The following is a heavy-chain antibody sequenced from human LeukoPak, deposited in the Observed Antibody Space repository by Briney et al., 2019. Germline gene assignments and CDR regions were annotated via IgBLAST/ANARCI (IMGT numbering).Heavy chain of an antibody. Sequence: GGSLRLSCATSGFTFSNAWMSWVRQAPGKGLEWVGRIKSKTDGGTTDYAAPVKGRFTISRDDSENTLYLQLNSLKTEDTAVYYCSKLWFGEFDWGQGTLVTVSS. V-gene: IGHV3-15*01. CDR2: IKSKTDGGTT. D-gene: IGHD3-10*01. CDR1: GFTFSNAW. J-gene: IGHJ4*02. CDR3: SKLWFGEFD.